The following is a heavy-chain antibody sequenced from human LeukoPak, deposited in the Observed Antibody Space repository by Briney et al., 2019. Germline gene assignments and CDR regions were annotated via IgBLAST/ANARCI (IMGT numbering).Heavy chain of an antibody. V-gene: IGHV4-4*07. CDR2: IYTSGST. CDR3: ARLIETTYNWFDP. CDR1: GGSISSYC. J-gene: IGHJ5*02. Sequence: SETLSLTCTVPGGSISSYCWSWIRPPAGKGLEWIGRIYTSGSTNYNPSLKSRVTMSVDTSKNQFSLKLSSVTAADTAVYYCARLIETTYNWFDPWGQGTLVTVSS. D-gene: IGHD1/OR15-1a*01.